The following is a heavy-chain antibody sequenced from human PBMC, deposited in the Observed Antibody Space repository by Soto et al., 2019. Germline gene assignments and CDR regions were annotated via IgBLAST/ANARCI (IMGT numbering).Heavy chain of an antibody. J-gene: IGHJ4*02. CDR1: GFTFSSYS. V-gene: IGHV3-21*01. Sequence: PGGSLRLSCAASGFTFSSYSMNWVRQAPGKGLEWVSSISSSSSYIYYADSVKGRFTISRDNAKNSLYLQMNSLRAEDTAVYYCARVNYYFWCGYYRGYYFDYWGQGTLVTVSS. CDR3: ARVNYYFWCGYYRGYYFDY. D-gene: IGHD3-3*01. CDR2: ISSSSSYI.